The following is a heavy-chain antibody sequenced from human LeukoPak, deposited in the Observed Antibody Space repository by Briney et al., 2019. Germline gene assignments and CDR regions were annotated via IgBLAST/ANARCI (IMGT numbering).Heavy chain of an antibody. V-gene: IGHV1-18*01. CDR2: ISAYNGNT. D-gene: IGHD3-3*01. J-gene: IGHJ4*02. CDR3: ARCPYYDFWSGKGGYYFDY. CDR1: GYTFTSYG. Sequence: ASVEVSCKASGYTFTSYGISWVRQAPGQGLEWMGWISAYNGNTNYAQKLQGRVTMTTDTSTSTAYMELRSLRSDDTAVYYCARCPYYDFWSGKGGYYFDYWGQGTLVTVSS.